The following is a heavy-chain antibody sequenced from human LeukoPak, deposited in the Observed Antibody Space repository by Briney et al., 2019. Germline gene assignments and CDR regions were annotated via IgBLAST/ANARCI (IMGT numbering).Heavy chain of an antibody. V-gene: IGHV4-30-2*01. CDR1: GGSISSGGYS. D-gene: IGHD3-22*01. Sequence: PSQTLSLTCAVSGGSISSGGYSWSWIRQPPGKGLEWIGYIYHSGSTYYNPSLKGRVTISVDRSKNQFSLKLSSVTAADTAVYYCARDYDSSGLDPWGQGTLVTVSS. CDR3: ARDYDSSGLDP. CDR2: IYHSGST. J-gene: IGHJ5*02.